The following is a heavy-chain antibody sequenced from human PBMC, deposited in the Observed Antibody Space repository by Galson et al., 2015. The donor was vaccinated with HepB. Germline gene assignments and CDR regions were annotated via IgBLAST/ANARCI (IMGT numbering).Heavy chain of an antibody. CDR2: IIPIFGTA. V-gene: IGHV1-69*13. J-gene: IGHJ4*02. Sequence: SVKVSCKASGGTFSSYAISWVRQAPGQGLEWMGGIIPIFGTANYAQKFQGRVTITADESTSTAYMELSSLRSEDTAVYYCARAYGGSGWPAGCHRCRGIFYYWGQGTLVTVSS. CDR1: GGTFSSYA. CDR3: ARAYGGSGWPAGCHRCRGIFYY. D-gene: IGHD6-19*01.